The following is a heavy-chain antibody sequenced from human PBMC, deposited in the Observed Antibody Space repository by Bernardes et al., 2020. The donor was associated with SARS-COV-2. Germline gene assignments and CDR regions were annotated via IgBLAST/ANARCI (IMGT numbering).Heavy chain of an antibody. J-gene: IGHJ4*02. D-gene: IGHD4-4*01. V-gene: IGHV5-51*01. CDR3: ARSRLQVDFDY. Sequence: GVSPNLSSKGSRYSLTSYWIGWVLPMPGKGLEWMGLIYPGDSDTRYSPSFQGQVTISADKSISTAYLQWSSLKASDTAMYYCARSRLQVDFDYWGQGTLVTVSS. CDR1: RYSLTSYW. CDR2: IYPGDSDT.